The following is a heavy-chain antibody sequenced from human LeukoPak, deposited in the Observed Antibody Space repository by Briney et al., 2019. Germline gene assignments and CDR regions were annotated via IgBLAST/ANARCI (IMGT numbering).Heavy chain of an antibody. CDR2: INPSGGST. CDR3: ATPVGVGNAFDI. CDR1: GCTFTSYY. V-gene: IGHV1-46*01. D-gene: IGHD3-10*01. J-gene: IGHJ3*02. Sequence: ASVKVSCKASGCTFTSYYMHWVRQAPGQGLEWMGIINPSGGSTSYAQKFQGRVTMTRDTSTSTVYMELSSLRSEDTAVYYCATPVGVGNAFDIWGQGTMVTVSS.